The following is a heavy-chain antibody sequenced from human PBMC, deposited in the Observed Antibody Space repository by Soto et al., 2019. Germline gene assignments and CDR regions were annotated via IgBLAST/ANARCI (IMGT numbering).Heavy chain of an antibody. CDR3: ARDMFPRYCSGGSCYEGPNWFDP. Sequence: EASVKVSCKASGYTFTSYGISWVRQAPGQRLEWMGWISAYNGNTNYAQKLQGRVTMTTDTSTSTAYMELRSLRSDDTAVYYCARDMFPRYCSGGSCYEGPNWFDPWGQGTLVTVSS. CDR2: ISAYNGNT. CDR1: GYTFTSYG. J-gene: IGHJ5*02. V-gene: IGHV1-18*01. D-gene: IGHD2-15*01.